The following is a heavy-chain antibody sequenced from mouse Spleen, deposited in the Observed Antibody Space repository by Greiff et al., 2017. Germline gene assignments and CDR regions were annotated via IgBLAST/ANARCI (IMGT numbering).Heavy chain of an antibody. J-gene: IGHJ3*01. D-gene: IGHD3-3*01. CDR2: INPSSGYT. Sequence: VHLVESGAELARPGASVKMSCKASGYTFTSYTMHWVKQRPGQGLEWIGYINPSSGYTKYNQKFKDKATLTADKSSSTAYMQLSSLTSEDSAVYYCAREGTGFAYWGQGTLVTVSA. CDR1: GYTFTSYT. CDR3: AREGTGFAY. V-gene: IGHV1-4*01.